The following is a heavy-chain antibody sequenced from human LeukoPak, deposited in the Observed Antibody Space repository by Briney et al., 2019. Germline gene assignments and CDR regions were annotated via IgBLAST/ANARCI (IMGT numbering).Heavy chain of an antibody. J-gene: IGHJ4*02. D-gene: IGHD2-8*01. CDR2: IRYDGSNK. CDR3: AKGWGGVNRNYFDF. V-gene: IGHV3-30*02. Sequence: GGSLRLSCAASGFTFSSYGMHWVRQAPGKGLEWVAFIRYDGSNKYYADSVKGRFIISRDNSKNTLYLQMNSLGVEDTAVYYCAKGWGGVNRNYFDFWGQGTLVTVSS. CDR1: GFTFSSYG.